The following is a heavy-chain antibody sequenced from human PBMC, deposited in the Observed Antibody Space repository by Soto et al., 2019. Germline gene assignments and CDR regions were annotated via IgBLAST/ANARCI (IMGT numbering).Heavy chain of an antibody. CDR1: GGSISSYY. CDR3: ARKGYGDWHFDY. Sequence: SETLSLTCTVSGGSISSYYWSWIRQPPGKGLEWIGYIYYSGSTNYNPSLKSRVTISVDTSKNQFSLKLSSVTAADTAVYYCARKGYGDWHFDYWGQGTLVTVS. CDR2: IYYSGST. V-gene: IGHV4-59*08. J-gene: IGHJ4*02. D-gene: IGHD4-17*01.